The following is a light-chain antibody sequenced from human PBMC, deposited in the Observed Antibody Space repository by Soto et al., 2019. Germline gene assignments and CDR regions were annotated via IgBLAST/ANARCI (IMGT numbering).Light chain of an antibody. CDR3: QQYNNWPLWT. CDR1: QSISSW. V-gene: IGKV1-5*01. Sequence: DIQTTQSPSTLSASVGDRVTITCRASQSISSWLAWYQQKPGKAPKLLIYDASSLESGVPSRFSGSGSGTEFTLTISSLQSEDFAVYYCQQYNNWPLWTFGQGTKVDIK. J-gene: IGKJ1*01. CDR2: DAS.